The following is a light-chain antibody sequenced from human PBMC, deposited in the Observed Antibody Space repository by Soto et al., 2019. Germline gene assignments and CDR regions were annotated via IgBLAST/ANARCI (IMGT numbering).Light chain of an antibody. CDR2: EVS. Sequence: QSALTQPASVSGSPGQSITISCTGTSSDVGSYNLVSLYQQHPGKAPKLMIYEVSKRPSGVSNRFSGSKSGNTASLTISGLQAEDEADYYCCSYAGSSTYVFRTGTKVTVL. J-gene: IGLJ1*01. CDR1: SSDVGSYNL. CDR3: CSYAGSSTYV. V-gene: IGLV2-23*02.